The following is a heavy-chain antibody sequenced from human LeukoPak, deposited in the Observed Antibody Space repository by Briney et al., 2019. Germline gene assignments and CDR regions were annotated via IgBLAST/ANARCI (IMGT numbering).Heavy chain of an antibody. V-gene: IGHV3-30*02. Sequence: GGSLRLSCAASGFTFSSYGMHWVRQAPGKGLEWVAFIRYDGSNKYYADSVKGRFTISRDNSKNTLYLQMNSLRAEDTAVYYCAKPYYYGSGSFFDYWGQGNLVTVSS. D-gene: IGHD3-10*01. CDR3: AKPYYYGSGSFFDY. CDR1: GFTFSSYG. J-gene: IGHJ4*02. CDR2: IRYDGSNK.